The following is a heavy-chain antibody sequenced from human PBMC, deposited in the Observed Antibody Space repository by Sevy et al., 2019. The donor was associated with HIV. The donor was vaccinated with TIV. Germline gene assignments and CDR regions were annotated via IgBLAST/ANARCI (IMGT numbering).Heavy chain of an antibody. J-gene: IGHJ4*02. Sequence: GGSLRLSCAASGFTFSISAMTWVRQAPGKGLEWVSVISGSGNSAYYADSVKGRFTISRDNSKNTLSLQMNSLRAEDTAVYYFAKGGRSYGDSYFDHWGQGTLVTVSS. CDR3: AKGGRSYGDSYFDH. V-gene: IGHV3-23*01. D-gene: IGHD5-18*01. CDR2: ISGSGNSA. CDR1: GFTFSISA.